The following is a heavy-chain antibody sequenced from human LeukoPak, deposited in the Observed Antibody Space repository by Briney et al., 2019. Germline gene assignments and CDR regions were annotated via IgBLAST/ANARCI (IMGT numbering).Heavy chain of an antibody. Sequence: SETLSLTCAVYGGSFSGYYWSWIRQPPGKGLEWIGEINHSGSTNYNPSLKSRVTISVDTSKNQFSLKLSSVTAADTAVYYCARNRVPAAMVRGKTYGMDVWGQGTTVTVSS. CDR2: INHSGST. J-gene: IGHJ6*02. V-gene: IGHV4-34*01. CDR3: ARNRVPAAMVRGKTYGMDV. CDR1: GGSFSGYY. D-gene: IGHD2-2*01.